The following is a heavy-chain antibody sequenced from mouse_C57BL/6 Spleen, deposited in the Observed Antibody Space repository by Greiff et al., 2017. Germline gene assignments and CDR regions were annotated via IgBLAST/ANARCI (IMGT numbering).Heavy chain of an antibody. Sequence: QVQLQQSGAELVRPGASVTLSCKASGYTFTDYEMHWVKQTPVHGLEWIGAIDPETGGTAYNQKFKGKAILTADKSSSTAYMELRSLTSEDSAVYYCTRDGVYYYGSSYAAYWGQGTLVTVSA. CDR2: IDPETGGT. D-gene: IGHD1-1*01. J-gene: IGHJ3*01. CDR1: GYTFTDYE. V-gene: IGHV1-15*01. CDR3: TRDGVYYYGSSYAAY.